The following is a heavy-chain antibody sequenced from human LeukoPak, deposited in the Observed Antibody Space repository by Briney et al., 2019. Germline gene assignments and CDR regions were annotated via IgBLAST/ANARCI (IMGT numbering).Heavy chain of an antibody. J-gene: IGHJ4*02. Sequence: PGGSLRLSCAASGFTFSSYAMSWVRQAPGKGLEWVSAISGSGGSTYYADSVKGRFTISRDNSKNTLYLQMNSLRAEDTAVYYCGKVQIDYGDYFDYWGQGTLVTVSS. CDR1: GFTFSSYA. V-gene: IGHV3-23*01. CDR3: GKVQIDYGDYFDY. CDR2: ISGSGGST. D-gene: IGHD4-17*01.